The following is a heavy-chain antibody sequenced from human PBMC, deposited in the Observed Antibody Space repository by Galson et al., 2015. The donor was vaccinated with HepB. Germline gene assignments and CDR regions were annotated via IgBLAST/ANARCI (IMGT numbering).Heavy chain of an antibody. CDR2: IRSIAYGGTT. Sequence: SLRLSCATSGFTFGDYIMSWFRQAPGKGLEWVGFIRSIAYGGTTEYAASVKGRFTISRDDSNSIAYLQMNSLKTEDTAVYYCTRVGVVVTAPLFDFWGQGTLVTVSS. CDR1: GFTFGDYI. CDR3: TRVGVVVTAPLFDF. V-gene: IGHV3-49*03. J-gene: IGHJ4*02. D-gene: IGHD2-21*02.